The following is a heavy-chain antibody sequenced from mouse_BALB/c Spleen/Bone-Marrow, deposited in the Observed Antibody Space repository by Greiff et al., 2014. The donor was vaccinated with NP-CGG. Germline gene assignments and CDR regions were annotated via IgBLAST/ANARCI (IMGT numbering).Heavy chain of an antibody. J-gene: IGHJ1*01. CDR2: INPSNGGT. Sequence: VQLQQSGAELVKPGASVKLSCKASGYTFTSYYMYWVKQGPGQGLEWIGEINPSNGGTNFNEKFKSKATLTVDKSSSTAYMQLSSLTSEDSAVYYCTRSYYGNYFDVWGAGTTVTVSS. CDR1: GYTFTSYY. V-gene: IGHV1S81*02. D-gene: IGHD2-1*01. CDR3: TRSYYGNYFDV.